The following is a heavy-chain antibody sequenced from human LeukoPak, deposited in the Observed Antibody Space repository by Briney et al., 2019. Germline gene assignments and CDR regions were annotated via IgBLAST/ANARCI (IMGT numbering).Heavy chain of an antibody. CDR1: GGSISSGDYY. CDR2: IYYSGST. Sequence: PSQTLSLTCTVSGGSISSGDYYWSWIRQPPGKGLEWIGYIYYSGSTYYNPSLKSRVTISVDTSKNQFSLKLSSVTAADTAVYYCARTQDYYDSSGLNWFDPWGQGTLVTVSS. V-gene: IGHV4-30-4*01. CDR3: ARTQDYYDSSGLNWFDP. J-gene: IGHJ5*02. D-gene: IGHD3-22*01.